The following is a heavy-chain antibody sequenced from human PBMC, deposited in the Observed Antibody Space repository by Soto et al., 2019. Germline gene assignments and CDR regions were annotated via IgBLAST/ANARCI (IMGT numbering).Heavy chain of an antibody. J-gene: IGHJ4*02. D-gene: IGHD2-2*01. CDR3: AKYRTRTIVVVPAASFDY. CDR2: ISGSGGST. CDR1: GFTFSSYA. V-gene: IGHV3-23*01. Sequence: GGSLRLSCAASGFTFSSYAMSWVRQAPGKGLEWVSAISGSGGSTYYADSVKGRFTISRENYKNTLYLQMNSLRAEDTAVYYCAKYRTRTIVVVPAASFDYWGQGTLVTLSS.